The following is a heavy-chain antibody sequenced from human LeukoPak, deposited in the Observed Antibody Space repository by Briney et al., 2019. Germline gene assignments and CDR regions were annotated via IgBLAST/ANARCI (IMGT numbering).Heavy chain of an antibody. D-gene: IGHD3-22*01. J-gene: IGHJ4*02. Sequence: PSETLSLTCTVSGGSISSSSYYWGWIRQPPGKGLEWIGSIYYSGSTYYNPSLKSRVTISVDTSKNQFSLKLSSVTAADTAVYYCAILDYYDSSGSDWGQGTLVTVSS. CDR1: GGSISSSSYY. CDR2: IYYSGST. V-gene: IGHV4-39*07. CDR3: AILDYYDSSGSD.